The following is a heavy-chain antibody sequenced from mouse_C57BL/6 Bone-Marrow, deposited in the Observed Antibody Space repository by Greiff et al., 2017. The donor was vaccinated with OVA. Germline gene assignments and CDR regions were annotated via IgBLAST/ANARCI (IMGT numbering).Heavy chain of an antibody. CDR2: IWSGGST. V-gene: IGHV2-2*01. CDR1: GFSLTSYG. CDR3: ARKGGYLNYFDY. J-gene: IGHJ2*01. Sequence: VKVVESGPGLVQPSQSLSITCTVSGFSLTSYGVHWVRQSPGKGLEWLGVIWSGGSTDYNAAFISRLSISKDNSKSQVFFKMNSLQADDTAIYYCARKGGYLNYFDYWGQGTTLTVSS.